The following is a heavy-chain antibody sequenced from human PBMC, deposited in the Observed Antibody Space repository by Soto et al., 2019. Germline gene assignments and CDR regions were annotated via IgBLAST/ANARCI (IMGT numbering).Heavy chain of an antibody. CDR1: GYTFNFYW. V-gene: IGHV1-18*01. Sequence: ASVKVSCKASGYTFNFYWITWVRQAPGQGLEWMGWISGFNGNTNYAADLQGRVTMTTDTSTSTAYMELRGLRSDDTAVYYCARIGVSSGHESPDFDSWGQGTLVTVSS. J-gene: IGHJ4*02. CDR2: ISGFNGNT. D-gene: IGHD3-16*01. CDR3: ARIGVSSGHESPDFDS.